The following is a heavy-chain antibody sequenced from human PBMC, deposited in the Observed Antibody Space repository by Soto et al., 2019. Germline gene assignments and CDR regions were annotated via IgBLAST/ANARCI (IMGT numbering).Heavy chain of an antibody. D-gene: IGHD5-12*01. CDR1: GFTFSSYG. CDR2: ISYDGSNK. Sequence: QVQLVESGGGVVQPGRSLRLSCAASGFTFSSYGMHWVRQAPGKGLEWVAGISYDGSNKYYADAVKGRFTISRDNSKNTLYLQMNSLRAEDTAVYYCAKLVARALDVWGQGTTVTVSS. V-gene: IGHV3-30*18. CDR3: AKLVARALDV. J-gene: IGHJ6*02.